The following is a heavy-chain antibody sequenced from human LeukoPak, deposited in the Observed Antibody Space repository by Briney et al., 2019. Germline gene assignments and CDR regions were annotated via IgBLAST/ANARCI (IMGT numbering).Heavy chain of an antibody. D-gene: IGHD3-16*01. CDR2: IIPIFGTA. Sequence: ASVKVSCRASGGTFSSYAISWVRQAPGQGLEWMGGIIPIFGTANYAQKFQGRVTITADESTSTAYMELSSLRSEDTAVYYCALTYPGNWFDPWGQGTLVTVSS. CDR3: ALTYPGNWFDP. J-gene: IGHJ5*02. CDR1: GGTFSSYA. V-gene: IGHV1-69*13.